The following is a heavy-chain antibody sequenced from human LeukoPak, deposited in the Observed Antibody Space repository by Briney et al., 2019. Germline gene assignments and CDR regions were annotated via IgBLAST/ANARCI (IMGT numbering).Heavy chain of an antibody. Sequence: GGSLRLSCAASGFTFSSYGMHWVRQAPGKGLEWVAVIWYDGSNKYYADSVKGRFTISRDNSKNTLYLQMNSLRAEDTAVYYYARSTAYYDFWGGYPDDYWGQGTLVTVSS. CDR3: ARSTAYYDFWGGYPDDY. J-gene: IGHJ4*02. D-gene: IGHD3-3*01. V-gene: IGHV3-33*01. CDR1: GFTFSSYG. CDR2: IWYDGSNK.